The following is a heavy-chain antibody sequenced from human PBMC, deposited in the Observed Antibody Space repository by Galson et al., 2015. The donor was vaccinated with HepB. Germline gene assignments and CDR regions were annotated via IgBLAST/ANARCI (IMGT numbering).Heavy chain of an antibody. V-gene: IGHV1-2*02. CDR2: INPNTGAS. CDR3: ARGSGSGWLFFDY. CDR1: GYPFSDYY. D-gene: IGHD6-19*01. J-gene: IGHJ4*02. Sequence: SVKVSCKASGYPFSDYYMHWVRQTPGQGLEWMGWINPNTGASQYARKFQGRVTMTRDTSISTTYMELRSDDTAVYYCARGSGSGWLFFDYWGQGTLVTVSS.